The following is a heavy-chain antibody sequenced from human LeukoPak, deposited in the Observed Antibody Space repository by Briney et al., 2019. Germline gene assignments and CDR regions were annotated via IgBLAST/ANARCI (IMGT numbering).Heavy chain of an antibody. Sequence: PSETLSLTCDVSGDSISSRNWWSWVRQSPGKGLEWIGEIHHSESTNSNPSLKSRVTISVDKSKNQISLKLTSVTAADTAVCFCARSPYIYYAMDVWGKGTTVTVSS. CDR1: GDSISSRNW. D-gene: IGHD4-11*01. V-gene: IGHV4-4*02. CDR2: IHHSEST. J-gene: IGHJ6*04. CDR3: ARSPYIYYAMDV.